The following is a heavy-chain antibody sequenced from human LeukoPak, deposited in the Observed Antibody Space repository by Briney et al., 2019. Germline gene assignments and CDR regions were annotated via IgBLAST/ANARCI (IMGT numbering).Heavy chain of an antibody. CDR1: GFTFSSSA. Sequence: PGGSLRLSCAASGFTFSSSAMSWVRQAPGKGLEWIGSIYYSGSTYYNPSLKSRVTISVDTSKNQFSLKLSSVTAADTAVYYCARLGLLWFGELSTFDYWGQGTLVTVSS. CDR3: ARLGLLWFGELSTFDY. J-gene: IGHJ4*02. V-gene: IGHV4-39*01. CDR2: IYYSGST. D-gene: IGHD3-10*01.